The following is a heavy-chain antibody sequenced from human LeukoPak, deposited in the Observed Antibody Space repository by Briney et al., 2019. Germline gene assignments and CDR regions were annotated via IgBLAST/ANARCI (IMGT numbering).Heavy chain of an antibody. CDR3: VKVRDGYNYLADY. J-gene: IGHJ4*02. Sequence: PGGSLRLSCAASGFTVSTSGMHWARQAPGKGLEWLPVIWHDGSKRYYAASVRGRFTISRDNSKNTLYLQINSLRTEDTAMYYCVKVRDGYNYLADYWGQGTLVTVSS. CDR2: IWHDGSKR. CDR1: GFTVSTSG. V-gene: IGHV3-33*06. D-gene: IGHD5-24*01.